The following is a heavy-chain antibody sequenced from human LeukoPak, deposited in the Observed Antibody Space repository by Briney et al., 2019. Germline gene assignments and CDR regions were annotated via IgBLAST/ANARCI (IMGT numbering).Heavy chain of an antibody. D-gene: IGHD1-26*01. CDR3: ARQSGSCYYYYYMDV. CDR1: GGSISSSSYY. CDR2: IYYSGST. J-gene: IGHJ6*03. V-gene: IGHV4-39*01. Sequence: SETLSLTCTVSGGSISSSSYYWGWIRQPPGKGLEWIGSIYYSGSTYYNPSLKSRVTISVDTSKNQFSLKLSSVTAADTAVYYCARQSGSCYYYYYMDVWGKGTTVTISS.